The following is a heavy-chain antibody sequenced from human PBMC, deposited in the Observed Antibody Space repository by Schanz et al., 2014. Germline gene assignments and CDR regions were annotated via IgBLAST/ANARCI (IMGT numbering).Heavy chain of an antibody. CDR3: YGMDV. CDR2: VHSSGST. CDR1: GGSIRGYY. Sequence: QVQLQESGPGLVKPSETLSLTCTVSGGSIRGYYCSWIRQPPGKGLEWIGYVHSSGSTNYNSSLKGRAPIPVAPSKTQSPLKLSSVPAADTAVYYCYGMDVWGQGTTVTVSS. J-gene: IGHJ6*02. V-gene: IGHV4-59*08.